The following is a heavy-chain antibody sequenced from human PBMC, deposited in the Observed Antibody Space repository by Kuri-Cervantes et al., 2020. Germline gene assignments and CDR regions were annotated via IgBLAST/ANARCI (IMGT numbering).Heavy chain of an antibody. CDR1: GFTFSSYG. V-gene: IGHV3-33*08. D-gene: IGHD1-26*01. Sequence: GESLKISCAASGFTFSSYGMHWVRQAPGKGLEWVAVIWYDGSNKYYADSVKGRFTISRDNSKNTLYLQMNSLRAEDTAVYYCARDRYSEWELPVAFDIWGQGTMVTVSS. J-gene: IGHJ3*02. CDR2: IWYDGSNK. CDR3: ARDRYSEWELPVAFDI.